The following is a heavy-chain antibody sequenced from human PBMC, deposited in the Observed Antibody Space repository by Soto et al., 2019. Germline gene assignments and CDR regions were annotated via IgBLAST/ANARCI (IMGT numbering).Heavy chain of an antibody. CDR3: ATVYHLTGDPVGSAFDI. Sequence: SETLSLTCTVSGGSISSSSYYWGWIRQPPGKGLEWIGSIYYSGSTYYNPSLKSRVTISVDTSKNQFSLKLSSVTAADTAVYYCATVYHLTGDPVGSAFDIWGQGTMVTVSS. CDR1: GGSISSSSYY. V-gene: IGHV4-39*07. J-gene: IGHJ3*02. D-gene: IGHD7-27*01. CDR2: IYYSGST.